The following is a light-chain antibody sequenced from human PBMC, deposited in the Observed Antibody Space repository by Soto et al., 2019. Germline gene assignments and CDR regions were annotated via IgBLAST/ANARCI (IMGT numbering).Light chain of an antibody. CDR3: QQYFTYPLT. CDR1: QDIDIF. CDR2: GAS. Sequence: DIQMTQSPSSLSASVGDSVTITCRASQDIDIFLAWFQQRPGKAPRSLIYGASSLQDGVPAKFIGGGSGTDFTLTISSLQPEDFATYYCQQYFTYPLTFGQGTRLDIK. J-gene: IGKJ5*01. V-gene: IGKV1-16*02.